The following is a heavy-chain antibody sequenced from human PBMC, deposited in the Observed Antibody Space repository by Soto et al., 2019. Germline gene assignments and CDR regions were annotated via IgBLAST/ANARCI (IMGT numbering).Heavy chain of an antibody. CDR2: ISGSGGST. V-gene: IGHV3-23*01. J-gene: IGHJ4*02. CDR1: GFTFSSYA. D-gene: IGHD1-26*01. Sequence: EVQLLDSGGGLVQPGGSLRLSYAASGFTFSSYAMRWVRQAPVKGLEWVSAISGSGGSTYYADSVKGRFTISRDNSKNTLYLQMNSLRAEDTAVYYCARRGSGSYYDYWGQGTLVTVSS. CDR3: ARRGSGSYYDY.